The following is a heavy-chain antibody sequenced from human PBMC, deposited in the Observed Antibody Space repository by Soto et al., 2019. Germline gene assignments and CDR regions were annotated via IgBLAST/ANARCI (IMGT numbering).Heavy chain of an antibody. CDR1: DYTFTSYG. V-gene: IGHV1-18*01. CDR2: INPYNGNT. D-gene: IGHD3-22*01. CDR3: TRDKYYYDSSSYCPSFDY. J-gene: IGHJ4*02. Sequence: QVQLVQSGAEVKKPGASVKVSCKTSDYTFTSYGISWVRQAPGQGLEWMGWINPYNGNTNYAQKFQGRVTMTTDTATITAYMELRSLRSDDTAVYYCTRDKYYYDSSSYCPSFDYWGQGTLVTVSS.